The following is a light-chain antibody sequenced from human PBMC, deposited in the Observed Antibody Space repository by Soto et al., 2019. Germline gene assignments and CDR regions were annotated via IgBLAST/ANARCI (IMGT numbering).Light chain of an antibody. J-gene: IGKJ1*01. CDR1: QSLSSSY. V-gene: IGKV3-20*01. CDR3: HQYNSYSTFGAAT. Sequence: EIVLTYSTGTLSLSRGERATLAFSASQSLSSSYLAWYQQKPGQAPRLLIYGASSRATGIPDRFSGSGSWPDFTGILTSLPPDAFAPYYCHQYNSYSTFGAATFGQGTKVDIK. CDR2: GAS.